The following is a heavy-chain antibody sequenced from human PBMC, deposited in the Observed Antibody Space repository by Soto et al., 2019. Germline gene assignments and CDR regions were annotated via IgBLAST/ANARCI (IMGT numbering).Heavy chain of an antibody. V-gene: IGHV3-23*01. CDR1: ELNISCFS. CDR3: EKSASYSSSWLLLDF. J-gene: IGHJ4*02. Sequence: PGGSKIHSYASAELNISCFSMSWVRQKQGKGLEWVSAISGSGGSTYYADSVKGRFTISRDNSKNTLYLQMNSLRAEDTAVYYCEKSASYSSSWLLLDFWGQGTLVTVSS. CDR2: ISGSGGST. D-gene: IGHD6-13*01.